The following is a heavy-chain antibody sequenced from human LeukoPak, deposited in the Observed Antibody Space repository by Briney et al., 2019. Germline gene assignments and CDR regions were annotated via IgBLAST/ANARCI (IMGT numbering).Heavy chain of an antibody. CDR1: GGSISSSNW. CDR3: ARAVLSYCRGGSCPYFDY. D-gene: IGHD2-15*01. Sequence: PSGTLSLTCAVSGGSISSSNWWSWIRQPPGKGLEWIGEIYHSGSTNYNPSLKSRVTISLDTSKNQFSLKLSSVTAADTAVYYCARAVLSYCRGGSCPYFDYWGQGTLVTVSS. J-gene: IGHJ4*01. CDR2: IYHSGST. V-gene: IGHV4-4*02.